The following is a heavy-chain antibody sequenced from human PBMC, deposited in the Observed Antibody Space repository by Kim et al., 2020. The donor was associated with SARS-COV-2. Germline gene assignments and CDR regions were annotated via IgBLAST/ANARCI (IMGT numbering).Heavy chain of an antibody. Sequence: SETLSLTCNVSGGSISTYYWSWIRQSPGKGLEWIGYIFYSGSTNSNPSLKSRVTLSADTTENQLSLRLTSVTAADTAMYYCVRGRSSTPYHVDNWGQGALVTVSS. V-gene: IGHV4-59*12. D-gene: IGHD2-2*01. J-gene: IGHJ4*02. CDR3: VRGRSSTPYHVDN. CDR2: IFYSGST. CDR1: GGSISTYY.